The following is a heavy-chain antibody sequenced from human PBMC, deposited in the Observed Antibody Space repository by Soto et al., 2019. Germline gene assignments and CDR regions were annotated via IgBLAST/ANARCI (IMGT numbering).Heavy chain of an antibody. D-gene: IGHD2-21*02. V-gene: IGHV1-46*01. Sequence: QVQLMQSGAEVKKPGASVKVSCKASGDTFTNYYIHWVRQAPGQGLEWMGTVKPSGGHTTYSQNFLGRVTMTWDTSTSTLYMELTSLTSDDTAVYYCARGGHVVVVTAAFDYWGQGTLVTVSS. CDR1: GDTFTNYY. CDR2: VKPSGGHT. J-gene: IGHJ4*02. CDR3: ARGGHVVVVTAAFDY.